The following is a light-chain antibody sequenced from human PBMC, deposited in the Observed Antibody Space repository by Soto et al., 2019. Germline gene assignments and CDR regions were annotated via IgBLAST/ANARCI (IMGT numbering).Light chain of an antibody. Sequence: DIVLTQSPGTLSLSPGERVILSCRTSQSISSSALAWYQQKPGQAPSLLIYGSSRRATGIPDRFSGSGSGTDFTLTISSLEPEDVAVYFCQQYVTSPYTFGQGTKLEI. CDR1: QSISSSA. V-gene: IGKV3-20*01. CDR2: GSS. CDR3: QQYVTSPYT. J-gene: IGKJ2*01.